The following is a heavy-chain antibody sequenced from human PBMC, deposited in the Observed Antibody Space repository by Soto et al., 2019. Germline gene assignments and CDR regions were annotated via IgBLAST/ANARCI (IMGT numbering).Heavy chain of an antibody. CDR2: ISGSNGAT. CDR3: ARDSKWLIINGNWFDS. CDR1: GYNFINYG. Sequence: GASVKVSCKFSGYNFINYGMTWVRQAPGQGLEWMGWISGSNGATKYAQRFQARVTLTTDTSTNTANMELRSLRLDDTAVYYCARDSKWLIINGNWFDSWGQGTLVTVSS. J-gene: IGHJ5*01. V-gene: IGHV1-18*04. D-gene: IGHD5-12*01.